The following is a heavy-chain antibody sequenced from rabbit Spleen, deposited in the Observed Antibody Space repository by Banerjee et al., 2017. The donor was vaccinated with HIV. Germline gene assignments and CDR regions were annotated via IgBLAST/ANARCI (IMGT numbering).Heavy chain of an antibody. CDR3: AGDLGVIVYRFSL. D-gene: IGHD6-1*01. Sequence: QEQVEESGGGLVQPEGSLTLTCTASGFSFSSGYDMCWVRQAPGKGLEWIACIYAGSTGTTYYANWAKGRFTISKTSSTTVTLQMASLTAADTATYFCAGDLGVIVYRFSLWGPGTLVTVS. J-gene: IGHJ4*01. CDR2: IYAGSTGTT. CDR1: GFSFSSGYD. V-gene: IGHV1S45*01.